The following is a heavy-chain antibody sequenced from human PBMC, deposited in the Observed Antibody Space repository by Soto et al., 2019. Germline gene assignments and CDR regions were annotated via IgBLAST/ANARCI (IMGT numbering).Heavy chain of an antibody. D-gene: IGHD6-19*01. V-gene: IGHV4-34*01. CDR2: INHSGST. CDR3: ARLYNSSDWTDFDF. Sequence: SETLSLTCAVYGGSFSGYYWSWIRQPPGKGLEWIGEINHSGSTNYNPSLKSRVTISVDTSKNQFSLKLSSVTAADTAVYYCARLYNSSDWTDFDFWGQGTLVTVSS. CDR1: GGSFSGYY. J-gene: IGHJ4*02.